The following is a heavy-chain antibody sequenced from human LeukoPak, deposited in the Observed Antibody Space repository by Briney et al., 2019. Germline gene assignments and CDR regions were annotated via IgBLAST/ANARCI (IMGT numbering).Heavy chain of an antibody. Sequence: SETLSLTCAVYGDSFSGYYWSWIRQPPGKGLEWVGEINHSGSTNYNPSLKSRVTISVDTSKNQFSLKLSSVTAADTAVYYCARALNYDFWSGYSIDYYYGMDVWGQGTTVTVSS. CDR2: INHSGST. J-gene: IGHJ6*02. V-gene: IGHV4-34*01. CDR1: GDSFSGYY. CDR3: ARALNYDFWSGYSIDYYYGMDV. D-gene: IGHD3-3*01.